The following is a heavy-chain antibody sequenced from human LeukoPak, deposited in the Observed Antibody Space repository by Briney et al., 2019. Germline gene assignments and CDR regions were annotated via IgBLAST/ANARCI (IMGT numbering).Heavy chain of an antibody. CDR3: ASIRYDSSGYYGIIGY. J-gene: IGHJ4*02. V-gene: IGHV3-7*01. CDR1: GFTFSSYL. Sequence: GGSLRLSCAASGFTFSSYLMSWVRQAPGKGLEWVANIKQDGSEKYYVDSVKGRFTISRDNAKNSLYLQMNSLRAEDTALYYCASIRYDSSGYYGIIGYWGQGTLVTVSS. CDR2: IKQDGSEK. D-gene: IGHD3-22*01.